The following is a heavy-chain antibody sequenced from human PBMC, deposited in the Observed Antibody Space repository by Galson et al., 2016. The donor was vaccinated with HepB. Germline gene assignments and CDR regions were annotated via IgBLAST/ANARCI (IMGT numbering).Heavy chain of an antibody. CDR3: AKASADSAMIEGFFDY. J-gene: IGHJ4*02. CDR1: GFTFSSYA. CDR2: LSGTGGST. D-gene: IGHD5-18*01. Sequence: SLRLSCAASGFTFSSYAMIWVRQAPGKGLEWVSGLSGTGGSTNYTDSVKGRFTISRDNSKNTLYLEMNSLRADDTAVYYCAKASADSAMIEGFFDYWGQGALVTVSS. V-gene: IGHV3-23*01.